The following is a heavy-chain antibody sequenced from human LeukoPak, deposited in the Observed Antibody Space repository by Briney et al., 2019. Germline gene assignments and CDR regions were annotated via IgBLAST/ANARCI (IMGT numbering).Heavy chain of an antibody. D-gene: IGHD2-21*01. V-gene: IGHV4-34*01. CDR2: INHSGST. CDR1: GGSFSGYY. Sequence: SETLSLTCAVYGGSFSGYYWSWIRQPPGKGLEWIGEINHSGSTNYNPSLKSRVTISVDTSKNQFSLKLSSVTAADTAVYYCARGRVSGGLQHWGQGTLVTVSS. J-gene: IGHJ1*01. CDR3: ARGRVSGGLQH.